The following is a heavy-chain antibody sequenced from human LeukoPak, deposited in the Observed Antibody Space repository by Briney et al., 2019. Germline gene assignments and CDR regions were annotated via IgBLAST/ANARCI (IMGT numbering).Heavy chain of an antibody. CDR1: GYTFASYG. CDR3: ARAHSGTWLYSMY. J-gene: IGHJ4*02. D-gene: IGHD1-26*01. Sequence: ASVRVSCKASGYTFASYGISWVRQAPGQVLEWMGWISGHNGNTNYAQKFQGRVTMTTDTSTSTAYMELRSLRSDDTAVYYCARAHSGTWLYSMYWGQGTLVTVSS. CDR2: ISGHNGNT. V-gene: IGHV1-18*01.